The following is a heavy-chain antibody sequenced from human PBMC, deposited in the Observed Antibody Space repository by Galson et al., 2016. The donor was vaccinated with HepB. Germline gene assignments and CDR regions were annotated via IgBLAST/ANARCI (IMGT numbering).Heavy chain of an antibody. Sequence: SVKVSCKASGYTFTSEFIHWVRQAPGQGLEWMGIINPIGGTTSYAQNFQGRVTITADESTSTAYMELSSLRSEDTAVYYCARRHYYDSSGYSQQFEYFLHWGQGTLVTVSS. CDR2: INPIGGTT. D-gene: IGHD3-22*01. CDR3: ARRHYYDSSGYSQQFEYFLH. J-gene: IGHJ1*01. CDR1: GYTFTSEF. V-gene: IGHV1-46*01.